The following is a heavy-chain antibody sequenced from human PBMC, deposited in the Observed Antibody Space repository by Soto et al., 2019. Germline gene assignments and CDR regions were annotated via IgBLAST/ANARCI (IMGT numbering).Heavy chain of an antibody. D-gene: IGHD6-6*01. V-gene: IGHV4-30-4*01. CDR2: IYYSGST. J-gene: IGHJ4*02. CDR3: AGSSSYYYFDY. CDR1: GGSISSGDYY. Sequence: SETLSLTCTVSGGSISSGDYYWSWIRQPPGKGLEWIGYIYYSGSTYYNPSLKSRVTISVDTSKNQFSLKLSSVTAADTAAYYCAGSSSYYYFDYWGQGTLVTVSS.